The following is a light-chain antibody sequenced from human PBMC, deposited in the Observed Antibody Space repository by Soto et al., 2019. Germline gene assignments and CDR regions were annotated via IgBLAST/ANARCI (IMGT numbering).Light chain of an antibody. CDR3: QQYNSYLWT. V-gene: IGKV1-5*01. Sequence: DIQMTQPPSTLSASVGDRVTITCRASQSISSWLAWYQQKPGKAHKLLIYDASSLQSGVPSRFSGSGSGTKFTLTISSLQPDDFATYYCQQYNSYLWTFGQGTKV. CDR1: QSISSW. CDR2: DAS. J-gene: IGKJ1*01.